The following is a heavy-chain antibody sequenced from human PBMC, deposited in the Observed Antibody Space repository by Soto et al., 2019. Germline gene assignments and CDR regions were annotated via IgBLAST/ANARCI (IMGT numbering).Heavy chain of an antibody. Sequence: GGSLRLSCAASGFTFDDYAMHWVRQAPGKGLEWVSGISWNSGSIGYADSVKGRFTISRDNAKNSLYLQMNSLRAEDTALYYCAKGGYFSSTSCYIAHSDGMDVWGQGTTVTVSS. V-gene: IGHV3-9*01. CDR3: AKGGYFSSTSCYIAHSDGMDV. CDR1: GFTFDDYA. D-gene: IGHD2-2*02. CDR2: ISWNSGSI. J-gene: IGHJ6*02.